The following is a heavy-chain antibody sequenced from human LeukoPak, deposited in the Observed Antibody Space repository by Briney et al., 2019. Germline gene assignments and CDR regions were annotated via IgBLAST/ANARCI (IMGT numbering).Heavy chain of an antibody. D-gene: IGHD3-3*01. CDR1: GFTFSNAW. CDR2: IKSKTDGGTT. CDR3: TTDMYDFWSGYKFDY. J-gene: IGHJ4*02. V-gene: IGHV3-15*01. Sequence: GGSLRLPCAASGFTFSNAWMSWVRQAPGKGLEWVGRIKSKTDGGTTDYAAPVKGRFTISRDDSKNTLYLQMNSLKTEDTAVYYCTTDMYDFWSGYKFDYWGQGTLVTASS.